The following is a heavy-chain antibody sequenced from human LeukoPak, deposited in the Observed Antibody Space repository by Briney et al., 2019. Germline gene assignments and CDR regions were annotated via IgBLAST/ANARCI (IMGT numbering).Heavy chain of an antibody. J-gene: IGHJ5*02. V-gene: IGHV3-73*01. CDR2: IRSKANSYAT. CDR1: GFTFSGSA. CDR3: TSRHVVPAALVEFDP. D-gene: IGHD2-2*01. Sequence: PGGSLRLSCAASGFTFSGSAMHWVRQASGKGLEWVGRIRSKANSYATAYAASVKGRFTISRDDSENTAYLQMNSLKTEDTAVYYCTSRHVVPAALVEFDPWGQGTLVTVSS.